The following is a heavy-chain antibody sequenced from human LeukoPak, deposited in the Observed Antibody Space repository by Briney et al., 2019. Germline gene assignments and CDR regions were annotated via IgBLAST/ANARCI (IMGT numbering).Heavy chain of an antibody. CDR1: GGSISSGDYY. D-gene: IGHD3-22*01. V-gene: IGHV4-30-4*01. Sequence: SETLSLTCTVSGGSISSGDYYWSWIRQPPGKGLEWIGYIYYSGSTYYNPSLKSRVTISVDTSKNQFSLKLSSVTAADTAVYYCARGDYYDSSWDYWGQGTLVTVSS. CDR2: IYYSGST. J-gene: IGHJ4*02. CDR3: ARGDYYDSSWDY.